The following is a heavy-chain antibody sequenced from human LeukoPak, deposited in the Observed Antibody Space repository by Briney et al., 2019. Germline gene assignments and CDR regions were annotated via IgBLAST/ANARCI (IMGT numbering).Heavy chain of an antibody. CDR3: ARTQKGLGGRRAFDI. CDR2: IYHSGST. Sequence: SETLSLTCTVSGGPISGYYWGWIRQPPGKGLEWIGSIYHSGSTYYNPSLKSRVTISVDTSKNQFSLKLSSVTAADTAVYYCARTQKGLGGRRAFDIWGQGTMVTVSS. J-gene: IGHJ3*02. V-gene: IGHV4-38-2*02. CDR1: GGPISGYY. D-gene: IGHD3-16*01.